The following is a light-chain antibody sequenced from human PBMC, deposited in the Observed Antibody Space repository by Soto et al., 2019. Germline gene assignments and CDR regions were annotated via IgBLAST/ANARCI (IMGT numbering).Light chain of an antibody. CDR2: DAS. CDR1: QGISKS. V-gene: IGKV1-33*01. CDR3: LQYDDLPFP. Sequence: DIQMTQSPSSLSASVGDRVTITCQADQGISKSLSWYQQKPGMAPKLLIYDASNLETGVPSRFSGSGSGIDFILTISSLQPEDFGRYYCLQYDDLPFPFGGGTKVEIK. J-gene: IGKJ4*01.